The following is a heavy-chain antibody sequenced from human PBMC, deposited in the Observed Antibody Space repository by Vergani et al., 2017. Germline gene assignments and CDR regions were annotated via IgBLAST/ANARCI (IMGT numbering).Heavy chain of an antibody. CDR2: VYWNDDE. CDR1: GFSLTTGGEG. CDR3: VHRLGYFDWDGAFDV. V-gene: IGHV2-5*01. J-gene: IGHJ3*01. Sequence: QITLRESGPTLVKPTQTLTLTCTFSGFSLTTGGEGVGWIRQPPGRALEWLAFVYWNDDERYSPSLKNRVTITKDTSKNEVILTMATMDPVDTATYYCVHRLGYFDWDGAFDVWGPGTMVTVS. D-gene: IGHD3-9*01.